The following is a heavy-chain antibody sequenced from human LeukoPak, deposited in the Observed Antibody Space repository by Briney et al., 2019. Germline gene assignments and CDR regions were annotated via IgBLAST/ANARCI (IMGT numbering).Heavy chain of an antibody. CDR2: IYPGDSDT. D-gene: IGHD3-22*01. CDR3: ARRHSSGYLFFDY. J-gene: IGHJ4*02. CDR1: GYSFTTYW. Sequence: RESLKISCKGSGYSFTTYWIGWVRQMPGKGLEWMGIIYPGDSDTRYSPSFQGQVTISADKSISTAYLQWSSLKASDTAMYYCARRHSSGYLFFDYWGQGTLVTVSS. V-gene: IGHV5-51*01.